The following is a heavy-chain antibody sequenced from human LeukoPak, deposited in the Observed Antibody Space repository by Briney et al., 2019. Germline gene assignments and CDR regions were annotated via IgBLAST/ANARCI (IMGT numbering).Heavy chain of an antibody. V-gene: IGHV3-74*03. Sequence: PGGSLRLSCAASGFTFSTFWMHWVRQAPGKGLVWVSGINSDGSSTTYADSVKGRFTISRDNAKNTLYLQMNNLRAEDTAVYYCARGRYYGMDVWGRGTTVTVSS. CDR2: INSDGSST. CDR1: GFTFSTFW. J-gene: IGHJ6*02. CDR3: ARGRYYGMDV.